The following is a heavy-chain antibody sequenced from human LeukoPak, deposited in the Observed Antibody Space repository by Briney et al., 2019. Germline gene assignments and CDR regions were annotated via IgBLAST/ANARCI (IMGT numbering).Heavy chain of an antibody. J-gene: IGHJ6*04. Sequence: GGSLRLSCAASGFTVSSNYMNWVRQAPGKGLEWVSVIYSGGTTYYADSVKGRFTISRDNAKNSLYLQMNSLRAEDTAVYYCARDVVVWGKGTTVTVSS. V-gene: IGHV3-53*01. CDR2: IYSGGTT. CDR3: ARDVVV. CDR1: GFTVSSNY. D-gene: IGHD2-15*01.